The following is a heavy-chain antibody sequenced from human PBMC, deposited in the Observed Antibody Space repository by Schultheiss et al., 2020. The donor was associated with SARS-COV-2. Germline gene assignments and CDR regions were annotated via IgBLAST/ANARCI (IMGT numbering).Heavy chain of an antibody. CDR1: GGSISSYY. CDR2: IYYSGST. CDR3: AGGARITIFGVVTD. D-gene: IGHD3-3*01. V-gene: IGHV4-39*01. J-gene: IGHJ4*02. Sequence: SQTLSLTCTVSGGSISSYYWGWIRQPPGKGLEWIGSIYYSGSTYYNPSLKSRVTISVDTSKNQFSLKLSSVSAADTAVYYCAGGARITIFGVVTDWGQGTLVTVSS.